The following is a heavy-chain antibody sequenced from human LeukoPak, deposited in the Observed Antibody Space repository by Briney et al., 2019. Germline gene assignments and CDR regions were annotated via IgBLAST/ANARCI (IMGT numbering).Heavy chain of an antibody. Sequence: GASVKVSCKASGYTFTSYGISWVRQAPGQGLEWMGWINTHSGGTSYAQKFQGRVTMTRDTSISTGFMELKSLGSDDTAVYYCARSRISAPVDYWGQGTLVTVSS. D-gene: IGHD6-6*01. J-gene: IGHJ4*02. CDR3: ARSRISAPVDY. CDR1: GYTFTSYG. CDR2: INTHSGGT. V-gene: IGHV1-2*02.